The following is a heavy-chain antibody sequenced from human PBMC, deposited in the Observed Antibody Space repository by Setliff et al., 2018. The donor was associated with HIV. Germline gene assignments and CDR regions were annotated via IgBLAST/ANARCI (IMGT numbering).Heavy chain of an antibody. Sequence: SETLSLTCTVSGDSVNDRSYFWGWIRQPPGKGLEWIASIYYNTRTYYNLSLRSRVTISVDTSKNLFSLKMTSVTAADTAVDYCAGNQNWNGYAFPYIDVWGKGTTVTVSS. CDR2: IYYNTRT. J-gene: IGHJ6*03. D-gene: IGHD3-3*01. CDR1: GDSVNDRSYF. CDR3: AGNQNWNGYAFPYIDV. V-gene: IGHV4-39*02.